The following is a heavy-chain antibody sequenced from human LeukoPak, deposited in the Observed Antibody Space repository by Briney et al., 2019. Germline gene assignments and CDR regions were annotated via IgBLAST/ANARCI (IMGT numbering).Heavy chain of an antibody. CDR3: ARDPNGDYIGAFDM. CDR1: GFTFSAYA. Sequence: GGSLRLSCTASGFTFSAYAMMWVRPAPGKGPEWVSAIRGGGGSAFYADSVKGQFTISRDNSKYTLFLQMNSLRAEDTAVYYCARDPNGDYIGAFDMWGPGTMVTVSS. D-gene: IGHD4-17*01. CDR2: IRGGGGSA. V-gene: IGHV3-23*01. J-gene: IGHJ3*02.